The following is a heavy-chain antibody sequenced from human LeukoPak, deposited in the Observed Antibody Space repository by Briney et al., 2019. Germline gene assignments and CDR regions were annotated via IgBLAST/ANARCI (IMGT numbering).Heavy chain of an antibody. CDR1: GYTFTSYD. J-gene: IGHJ4*02. V-gene: IGHV1-8*01. CDR2: MNPNSGNT. Sequence: ASVKVSCKASGYTFTSYDINWARQATGQGLEWMGWMNPNSGNTGYAQKFQGRVTMTRNTSISTAYMELSSLRSEDTAVYYCARGQHQSRRRQQLFMYYFDYWGQGTLVTVSS. D-gene: IGHD6-13*01. CDR3: ARGQHQSRRRQQLFMYYFDY.